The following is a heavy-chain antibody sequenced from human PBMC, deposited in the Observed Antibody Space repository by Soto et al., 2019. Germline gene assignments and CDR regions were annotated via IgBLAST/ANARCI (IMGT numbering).Heavy chain of an antibody. CDR3: AKDITRRVYDSSGYYLTPFDY. CDR2: ISYDGSNK. D-gene: IGHD3-22*01. CDR1: GFTFSSYG. J-gene: IGHJ4*02. V-gene: IGHV3-30*18. Sequence: GGSLRLSCAASGFTFSSYGMHWVRQAPGKGLEWVAVISYDGSNKYYADSVKGRFTISRDNSKNTLYLQMNSLRAEDTAVYYCAKDITRRVYDSSGYYLTPFDYWGQGTLVTVSS.